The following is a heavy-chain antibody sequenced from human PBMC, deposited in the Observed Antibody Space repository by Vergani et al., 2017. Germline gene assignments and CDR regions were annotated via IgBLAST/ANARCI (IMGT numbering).Heavy chain of an antibody. J-gene: IGHJ5*02. D-gene: IGHD3-10*01. CDR1: GGSISSYY. CDR2: IYYSGST. V-gene: IGHV4-59*01. Sequence: QVQLQESGPGLVKPSETLSLTCTVSGGSISSYYWSWIWQPPGKGLEWIGYIYYSGSTNYNPSLKSRVTISVDTSKSQFSLKLSSVTAADTAVYYCARVKYYYGAGSYSGDSWFDPWSQGTLVTVSS. CDR3: ARVKYYYGAGSYSGDSWFDP.